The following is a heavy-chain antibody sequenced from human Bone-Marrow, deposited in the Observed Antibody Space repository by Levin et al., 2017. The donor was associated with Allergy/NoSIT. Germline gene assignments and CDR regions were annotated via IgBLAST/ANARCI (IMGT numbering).Heavy chain of an antibody. V-gene: IGHV3-33*01. CDR3: ATWGDRGDAFDI. J-gene: IGHJ3*02. CDR1: GFTLTSYG. CDR2: IWYDGSNK. D-gene: IGHD2-21*02. Sequence: GGSLRLSCAASGFTLTSYGMHWVRQVPGKGLEWVAVIWYDGSNKYYADSVKGRFTISRDNSKNTLYLQMNSLRVEDTALYYCATWGDRGDAFDIWGQGTMVTVSS.